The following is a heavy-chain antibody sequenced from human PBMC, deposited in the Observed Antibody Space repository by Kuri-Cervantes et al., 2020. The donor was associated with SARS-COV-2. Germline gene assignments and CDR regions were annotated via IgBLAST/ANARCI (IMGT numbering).Heavy chain of an antibody. CDR2: IGYDGSNT. J-gene: IGHJ4*02. CDR3: ARAAGPNDY. Sequence: GGSLRLSFAASGFTFSSYAMHWVRQAPGKGLGWVAVIGYDGSNTYYADSVKGRFTISRDNAKNSLYLQMNSLRAEDTAVYYCARAAGPNDYWGQGTLVTVSS. V-gene: IGHV3-33*01. CDR1: GFTFSSYA.